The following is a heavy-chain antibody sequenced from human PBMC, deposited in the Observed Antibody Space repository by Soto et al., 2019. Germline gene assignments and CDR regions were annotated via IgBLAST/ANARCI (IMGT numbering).Heavy chain of an antibody. V-gene: IGHV1-18*01. CDR3: ARDRLIAVTGLLHY. CDR2: ISAYNGKT. Sequence: QVQLVQSGAEVKKPGASVKVSCKTSGYPFTSYGINWVRQAPGQGPEWMGWISAYNGKTSYTQKFQGRVTMTTATSTGTAYMELRSLRSDDTAVYYCARDRLIAVTGLLHYWGQGTLVTVSS. CDR1: GYPFTSYG. J-gene: IGHJ4*02. D-gene: IGHD6-19*01.